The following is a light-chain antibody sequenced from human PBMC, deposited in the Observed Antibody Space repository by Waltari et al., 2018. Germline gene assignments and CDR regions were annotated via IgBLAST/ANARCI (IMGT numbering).Light chain of an antibody. CDR1: QSISGGW. J-gene: IGKJ4*01. Sequence: EIVLTQSPGTLSLSPGERATLSGRASQSISGGWLAWYQQKPGQAPRLLIYGASRRATAIPDRFSGSGSGTDFTLTISRLEPEDFAVYYCQQYDASSVTFGGGTKVEIK. CDR2: GAS. V-gene: IGKV3-20*01. CDR3: QQYDASSVT.